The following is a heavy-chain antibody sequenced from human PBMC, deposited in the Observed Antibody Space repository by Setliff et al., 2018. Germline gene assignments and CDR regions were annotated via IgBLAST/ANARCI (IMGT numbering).Heavy chain of an antibody. V-gene: IGHV4-31*03. CDR2: IYYSGST. CDR1: GGSISSGGYY. CDR3: ARDRQYCSSTSCYTSYFYYYAMDI. D-gene: IGHD2-2*02. J-gene: IGHJ6*02. Sequence: SETLSLTCTVSGGSISSGGYYWSWIRQHPGKGLEWIGYIYYSGSTYYNPSLKSRVTISVDTSKNQFSLKLSSVTAADTAVYYCARDRQYCSSTSCYTSYFYYYAMDIWGQGTTVTVSS.